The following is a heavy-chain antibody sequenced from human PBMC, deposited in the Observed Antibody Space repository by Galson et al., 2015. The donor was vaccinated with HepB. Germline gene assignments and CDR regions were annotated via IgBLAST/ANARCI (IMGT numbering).Heavy chain of an antibody. J-gene: IGHJ6*02. CDR2: IIPIFGIA. CDR1: GGTFSSYA. Sequence: SVKVSCKASGGTFSSYAISWVRQAPGQGLEWMGGIIPIFGIANYAQKFQGRVTITADESTSTAYMELSSLRSEDTAVYYCASRNCSGGSCSFSQVRYGMDVWGQGTTVTVSS. CDR3: ASRNCSGGSCSFSQVRYGMDV. D-gene: IGHD2-15*01. V-gene: IGHV1-69*13.